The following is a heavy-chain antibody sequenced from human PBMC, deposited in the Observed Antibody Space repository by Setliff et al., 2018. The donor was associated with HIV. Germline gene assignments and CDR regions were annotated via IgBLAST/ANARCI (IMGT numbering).Heavy chain of an antibody. CDR1: GYTFTSYA. J-gene: IGHJ3*02. V-gene: IGHV1-3*04. D-gene: IGHD6-13*01. CDR2: INTGNGNT. CDR3: AINYAKLVLDAFDI. Sequence: ASVKVSCKASGYTFTSYAMHWVRQAPGQRLEWMGWINTGNGNTKYSQNIQDRVTITRDTSASTAYMELSSLRSEDTAVYYCAINYAKLVLDAFDIWGQGTMVTVSS.